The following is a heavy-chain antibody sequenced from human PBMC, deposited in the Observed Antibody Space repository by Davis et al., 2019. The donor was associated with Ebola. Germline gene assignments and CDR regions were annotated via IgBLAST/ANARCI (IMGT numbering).Heavy chain of an antibody. D-gene: IGHD3-22*01. CDR2: VRSHGSDD. Sequence: GESLKISCAASGFTFNIFDMHWVRQAPGRGLEWVAFVRSHGSDDHYADSVKGRFTISRDNSKNTLSLDMKSLRAEDTAVYYCAKDRDSGGYYYFDFGGRGTLVTVSS. J-gene: IGHJ4*02. V-gene: IGHV3-30*02. CDR3: AKDRDSGGYYYFDF. CDR1: GFTFNIFD.